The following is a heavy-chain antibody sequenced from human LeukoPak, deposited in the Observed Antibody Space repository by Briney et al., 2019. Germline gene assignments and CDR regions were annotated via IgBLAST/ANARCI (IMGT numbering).Heavy chain of an antibody. Sequence: MYTCGSTHNHPSLQSRLTMSVDTSKNQFSLKLSSVTAADTAMYYCARIAAGPHTLGMDVWGQGATVSVSS. J-gene: IGHJ6*01. V-gene: IGHV4-4*07. CDR3: ARIAAGPHTLGMDV. CDR2: MYTCGST. D-gene: IGHD3-16*01.